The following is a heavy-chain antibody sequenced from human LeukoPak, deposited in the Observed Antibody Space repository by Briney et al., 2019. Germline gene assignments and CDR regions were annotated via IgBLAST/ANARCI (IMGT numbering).Heavy chain of an antibody. Sequence: GGSLRLSCVGSGFSISHHWINWVRQAPGTGLEWVANIRGDGNDLYYADSVKDRFTISRDNLKDSVFLQMNSLRVEDTAVYYCAREDAVSSPGFDSWGQGTLVTVSS. V-gene: IGHV3-7*01. CDR2: IRGDGNDL. CDR1: GFSISHHW. CDR3: AREDAVSSPGFDS. J-gene: IGHJ5*01. D-gene: IGHD2-8*01.